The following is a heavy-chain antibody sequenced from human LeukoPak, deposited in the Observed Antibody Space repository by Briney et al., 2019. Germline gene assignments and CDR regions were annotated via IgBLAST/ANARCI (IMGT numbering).Heavy chain of an antibody. D-gene: IGHD2-21*01. CDR1: AFTFSSYA. CDR3: AKGIYCGGDCYSGLFDN. Sequence: GGSLRLSCAASAFTFSSYAMSWVRQAPGKGLEWVSAISGSGGSTYYADSVKGRFTISRDNSKNTLYLQMNSLKVEDTVVYYCAKGIYCGGDCYSGLFDNWGQGTLVTVSS. V-gene: IGHV3-23*01. J-gene: IGHJ4*02. CDR2: ISGSGGST.